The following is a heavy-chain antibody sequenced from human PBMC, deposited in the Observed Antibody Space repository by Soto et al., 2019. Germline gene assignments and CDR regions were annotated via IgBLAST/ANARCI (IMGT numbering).Heavy chain of an antibody. Sequence: EVQLVESGGGLVKPGGSLRLSCAASGLTFYTFGMNWVRQSPGKGLEWVSSIDSTGSYIDYADSVRGRLTISRDNARNLLFLQMNSLTAEDTAVYYCARDPGFRSDYWGQGTLVTVSS. J-gene: IGHJ4*02. D-gene: IGHD3-9*01. CDR3: ARDPGFRSDY. V-gene: IGHV3-21*04. CDR2: IDSTGSYI. CDR1: GLTFYTFG.